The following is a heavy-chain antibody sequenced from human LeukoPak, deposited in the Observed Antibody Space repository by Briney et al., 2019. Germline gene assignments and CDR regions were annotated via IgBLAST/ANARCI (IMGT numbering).Heavy chain of an antibody. CDR1: GYTFTSYY. D-gene: IGHD1-26*01. CDR3: ARREGGSYSFSWGY. CDR2: ISAYNGNT. J-gene: IGHJ4*02. V-gene: IGHV1-18*04. Sequence: ASVKVSCKASGYTFTSYYMHWVRQAPGQGLEWMGWISAYNGNTNYAQKLQGRVTMTTDTSTSTAYMELRSLRSDDTAVYYCARREGGSYSFSWGYWGQGTLVTVSS.